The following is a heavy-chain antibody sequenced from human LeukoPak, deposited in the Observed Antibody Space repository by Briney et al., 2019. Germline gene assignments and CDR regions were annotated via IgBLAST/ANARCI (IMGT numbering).Heavy chain of an antibody. J-gene: IGHJ4*02. CDR2: IHYSGST. D-gene: IGHD3-10*01. CDR3: ARYYYGSEYYFDY. V-gene: IGHV4-59*11. Sequence: SETLSLTCTVSGGSISSHYWSWIRQPPGKGLEWIGYIHYSGSTNYNPSLKSRVTISVDTSKNQFSLKLSSVTAADTAVYYCARYYYGSEYYFDYWGQGTLVTVSS. CDR1: GGSISSHY.